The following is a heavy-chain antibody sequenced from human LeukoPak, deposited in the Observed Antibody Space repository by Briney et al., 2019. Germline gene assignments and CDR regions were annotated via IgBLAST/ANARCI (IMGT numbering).Heavy chain of an antibody. CDR2: IIPLFGAA. V-gene: IGHV1-69*13. CDR1: GGTFSNYA. CDR3: ARDGVLGYQLLAQYNWFDP. Sequence: ASVKVSCKASGGTFSNYAISWVRQAPGQRLEWMGGIIPLFGAANYAQKFQGRVTITADESTSTAYMELSSLRSEDTAVYYCARDGVLGYQLLAQYNWFDPWGQGTLVTVSS. J-gene: IGHJ5*02. D-gene: IGHD2-2*01.